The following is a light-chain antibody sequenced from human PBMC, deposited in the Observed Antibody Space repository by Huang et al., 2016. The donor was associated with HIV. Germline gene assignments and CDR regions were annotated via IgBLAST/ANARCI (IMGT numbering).Light chain of an antibody. Sequence: EMVMTQSPDTLSVSPGERVTLSCRASQGVSSNLGWYQQKPGQAPRLLIHGASTRVTGIPARFSGSGSETDFTLTIHSLQSEDLAVYYCQQYNNWPRTFGQGTKLEIK. V-gene: IGKV3-15*01. J-gene: IGKJ2*01. CDR3: QQYNNWPRT. CDR1: QGVSSN. CDR2: GAS.